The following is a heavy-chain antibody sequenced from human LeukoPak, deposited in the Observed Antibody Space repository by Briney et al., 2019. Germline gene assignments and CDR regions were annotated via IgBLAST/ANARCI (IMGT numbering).Heavy chain of an antibody. CDR2: MYYSGST. D-gene: IGHD5-24*01. J-gene: IGHJ4*02. V-gene: IGHV4-30-4*01. Sequence: SETLSLTCTVSGGSISSGDYYWSWIRQPPGKGLEWIGYMYYSGSTYYNPSLKSRATISVDTSKNQFSLRLSSVTAADTAVYYCASRRDGYANWGQGTLVTVSS. CDR1: GGSISSGDYY. CDR3: ASRRDGYAN.